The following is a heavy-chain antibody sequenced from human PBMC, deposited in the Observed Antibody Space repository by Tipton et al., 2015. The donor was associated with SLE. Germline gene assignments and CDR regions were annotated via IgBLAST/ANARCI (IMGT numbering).Heavy chain of an antibody. CDR2: IYHSGST. V-gene: IGHV4-38-2*02. J-gene: IGHJ4*02. D-gene: IGHD3-3*01. CDR1: GYSISSGYY. Sequence: TLSLTCTVSGYSISSGYYWGWIRQPPGKGLEWIGSIYHSGSTYYNPSLKSRVTISVDTSKNQFSLKLSSVTAADTAVYYCARGDAIFGVVIPWYFDYWGQRTLVTVSS. CDR3: ARGDAIFGVVIPWYFDY.